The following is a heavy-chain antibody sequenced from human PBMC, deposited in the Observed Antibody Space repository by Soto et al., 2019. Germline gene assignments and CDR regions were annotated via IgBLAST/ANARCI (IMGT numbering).Heavy chain of an antibody. CDR1: GFTFDDYA. CDR3: AKDNSYYYYGMDV. V-gene: IGHV3-9*01. Sequence: EVQLVESGGGLVQPGRSLRLSCAASGFTFDDYAMPWVRQAPGKGMEWVSGISWNSGSIDYADSVKGRFTISRDNAKNSLYLQMTSLRAEDTALYYCAKDNSYYYYGMDVWGQGTTVTVSS. J-gene: IGHJ6*02. CDR2: ISWNSGSI.